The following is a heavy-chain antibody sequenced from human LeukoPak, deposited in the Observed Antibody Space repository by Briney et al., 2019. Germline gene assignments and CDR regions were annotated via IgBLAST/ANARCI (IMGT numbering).Heavy chain of an antibody. CDR3: ARLQWEPPDY. Sequence: SGGSLRLSCAASGFTSSSYWMHWVRQVPGKGLVWVSRISGDGTARNYADSVKGRFTISRDDAKNTVDLQMNSLRGEDTAVYYCARLQWEPPDYWGQGTLVIVSS. V-gene: IGHV3-74*01. CDR1: GFTSSSYW. D-gene: IGHD1-26*01. J-gene: IGHJ4*02. CDR2: ISGDGTAR.